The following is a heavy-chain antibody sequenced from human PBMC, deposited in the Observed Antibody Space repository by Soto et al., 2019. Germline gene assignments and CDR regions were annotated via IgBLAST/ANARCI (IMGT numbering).Heavy chain of an antibody. V-gene: IGHV1-18*01. D-gene: IGHD3-16*01. CDR3: ARNGGKGETVTAFKYYNYGMDV. J-gene: IGHJ6*02. CDR2: INPYNGNT. Sequence: QVQLVQSGAEVKESGASVTVSCKASGYTFTNFGITWVRQAPGQGLESMGWINPYNGNTNYPQRFQXXXPMTTGTSTSXXYXEXXSLRSDDTAVYYCARNGGKGETVTAFKYYNYGMDVWGQGTAITVSS. CDR1: GYTFTNFG.